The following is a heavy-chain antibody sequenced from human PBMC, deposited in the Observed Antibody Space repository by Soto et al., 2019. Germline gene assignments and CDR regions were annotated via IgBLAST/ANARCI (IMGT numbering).Heavy chain of an antibody. CDR3: ARGGSSGWYFDY. CDR2: IYYSGST. V-gene: IGHV4-59*11. Sequence: QVQLQESGPGLVKPSETLSLTCTVSGGSISSHYWSWIRQPPGRGLEWIGYIYYSGSTNYNPSLKSRVTISVDTSKNQFSPKLSSVTAADTAVYYCARGGSSGWYFDYWGQGTLVTVSS. D-gene: IGHD6-19*01. J-gene: IGHJ4*02. CDR1: GGSISSHY.